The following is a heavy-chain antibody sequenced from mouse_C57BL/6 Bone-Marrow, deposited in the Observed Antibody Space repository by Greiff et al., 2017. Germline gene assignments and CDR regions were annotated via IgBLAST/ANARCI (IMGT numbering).Heavy chain of an antibody. D-gene: IGHD4-1*01. J-gene: IGHJ3*01. CDR1: GYSITSGYY. V-gene: IGHV3-6*01. CDR2: ISYDGSN. Sequence: EVQLQESGPGLVKPSQSLSLTCSVTGYSITSGYYWNWIRQFPGNKLEWMGYISYDGSNNYNPTLKNRISITRDTSKHQFFLKLNSVTTEDTATYYCARGGLTGTPFAYWGQGTLVTVSA. CDR3: ARGGLTGTPFAY.